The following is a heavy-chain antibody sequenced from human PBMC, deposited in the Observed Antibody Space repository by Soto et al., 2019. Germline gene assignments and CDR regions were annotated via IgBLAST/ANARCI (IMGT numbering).Heavy chain of an antibody. V-gene: IGHV4-39*01. CDR1: GGSISSSSYY. CDR2: IYYSGST. D-gene: IGHD3-9*01. Sequence: SETLSLTCTVSGGSISSSSYYWGWIRQPPGKGLEWIGSIYYSGSTYYNPSLKSLVTRSVDTSKNQFSLKLSSVTAADTAVYYCARRGGYYDILTGYENWFDPWGQGTLVTVSS. J-gene: IGHJ5*02. CDR3: ARRGGYYDILTGYENWFDP.